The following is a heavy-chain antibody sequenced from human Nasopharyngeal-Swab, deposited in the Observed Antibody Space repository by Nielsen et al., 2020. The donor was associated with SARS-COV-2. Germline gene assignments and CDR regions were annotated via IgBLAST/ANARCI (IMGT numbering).Heavy chain of an antibody. Sequence: SETLSLTCAVYGGSFSGYFWSWIRQPQGKGLEWIGEINHSGSTNYNPSLKSRVTMSVDSSKNHFSLKLSSVTAADTAVYYCARAIVLYSSSWFPSGWYFDLWGRGTLVTVSS. J-gene: IGHJ2*01. V-gene: IGHV4-34*01. CDR3: ARAIVLYSSSWFPSGWYFDL. CDR1: GGSFSGYF. CDR2: INHSGST. D-gene: IGHD6-13*01.